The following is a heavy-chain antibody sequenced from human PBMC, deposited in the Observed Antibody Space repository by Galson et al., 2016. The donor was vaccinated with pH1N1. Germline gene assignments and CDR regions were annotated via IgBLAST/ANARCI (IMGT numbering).Heavy chain of an antibody. V-gene: IGHV3-23*01. CDR2: ISGSGTSI. CDR1: GFTFSSYA. D-gene: IGHD2-21*01. CDR3: AKAYLAYCGGDCPYYFDY. J-gene: IGHJ4*02. Sequence: SLRLSCAASGFTFSSYAMSWVRQAPGKGLDWVSAISGSGTSIYYADSVKGRFTISRDNSKNTLYLQMNSLRAEDTAIYYCAKAYLAYCGGDCPYYFDYWGQGTLVTVSS.